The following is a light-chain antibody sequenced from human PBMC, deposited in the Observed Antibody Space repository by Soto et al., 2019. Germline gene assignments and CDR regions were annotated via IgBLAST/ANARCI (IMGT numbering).Light chain of an antibody. CDR1: QSVSSSY. CDR3: QQYGSSRT. Sequence: EVDFAQSPGTLSLSPGERATLSCRASQSVSSSYLAWYQQKPGQAPRLLIYGASSRATGIPDRFSGSGSGTDFTLTISRLEPEDFAVYYCQQYGSSRTFGQGTKVDIK. J-gene: IGKJ1*01. V-gene: IGKV3-20*01. CDR2: GAS.